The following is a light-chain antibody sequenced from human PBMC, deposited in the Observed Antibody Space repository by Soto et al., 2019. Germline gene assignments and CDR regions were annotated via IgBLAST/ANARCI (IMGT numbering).Light chain of an antibody. J-gene: IGKJ5*01. Sequence: VLTQSPASLSVSPGQTATLSCRASRSVGSAFGWYQQKPGQAPRLLIYGASTRAAGIPARFRGGGSGADFTLTITSLQSEDFAIYYCQQYNAWPITFGQGTRLEIK. CDR1: RSVGSA. V-gene: IGKV3-15*01. CDR3: QQYNAWPIT. CDR2: GAS.